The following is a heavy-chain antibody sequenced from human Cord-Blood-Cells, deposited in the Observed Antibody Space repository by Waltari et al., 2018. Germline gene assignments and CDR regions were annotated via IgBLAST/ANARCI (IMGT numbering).Heavy chain of an antibody. CDR1: GGSISSSNW. V-gene: IGHV4-4*02. CDR2: IYHSGGT. D-gene: IGHD2-15*01. J-gene: IGHJ4*02. Sequence: QVQLQESGPGLVKPSWTLSLTCAVSGGSISSSNWWSWVRQPPGKGLEWIGEIYHSGGTNYSPSLKSRVTISVDKSKNQFSLKLSSVTAADTAVYYCARDGGYCSGGSCYFDYWGQGTLVTVSS. CDR3: ARDGGYCSGGSCYFDY.